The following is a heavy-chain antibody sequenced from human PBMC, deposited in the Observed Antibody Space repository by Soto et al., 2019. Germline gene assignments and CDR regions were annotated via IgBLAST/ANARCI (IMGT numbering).Heavy chain of an antibody. CDR3: AGVSEATYYDFWSGYSNLCDP. D-gene: IGHD3-3*01. J-gene: IGHJ5*02. CDR2: INDSGST. V-gene: IGHV4-34*01. Sequence: QVQLHQWGAGLLKPSETLSVTCGVYGVSLSGFHWSWIRQPPGKGLEWIGEINDSGSTKYASSLKSRVTISVDTSKNQFSLNLSSVTAADTAVYYCAGVSEATYYDFWSGYSNLCDPWGQGTLVTVSS. CDR1: GVSLSGFH.